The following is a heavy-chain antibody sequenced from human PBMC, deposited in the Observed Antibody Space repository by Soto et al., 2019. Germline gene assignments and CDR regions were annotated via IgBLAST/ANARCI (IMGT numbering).Heavy chain of an antibody. Sequence: ASVKVSCKASGGTSSSYAISWVRQAPGQGLEWMGGIIPIFGTANYAQKFQGRVTITADESTSTAYMELSSLRSEDTAVYYCARVLVKAVAGTVLGYWGQGTLVTVSS. CDR3: ARVLVKAVAGTVLGY. V-gene: IGHV1-69*13. CDR2: IIPIFGTA. CDR1: GGTSSSYA. J-gene: IGHJ4*02. D-gene: IGHD6-19*01.